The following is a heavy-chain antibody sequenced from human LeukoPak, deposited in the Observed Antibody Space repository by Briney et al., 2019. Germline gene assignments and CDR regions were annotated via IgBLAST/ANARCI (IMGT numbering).Heavy chain of an antibody. CDR2: IDPSDSYT. CDR3: ARQYSSGWYFVDY. CDR1: GYSFTSYW. D-gene: IGHD6-19*01. Sequence: PGESLKISCKGCGYSFTSYWISWVRQMPGKGLEWMGRIDPSDSYTNYSPSFQGHVTISADKSISTAYLQWSSLKASDTAMYYCARQYSSGWYFVDYWGQGTLVTVSS. V-gene: IGHV5-10-1*01. J-gene: IGHJ4*02.